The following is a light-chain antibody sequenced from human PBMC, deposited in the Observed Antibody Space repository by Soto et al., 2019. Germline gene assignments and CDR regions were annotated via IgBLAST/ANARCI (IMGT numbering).Light chain of an antibody. J-gene: IGLJ2*01. CDR2: DVR. V-gene: IGLV2-14*03. CDR1: SNDVGGYNQ. Sequence: QSALTKPAAVSGSPGQSITISCAGTSNDVGGYNQVAWYQQHPGKAPKLMIYDVRDRPSVVSDRFSVSKSGNTASLTISGLLTDDEGDYYCASYKSCETVVFGGGTLLTV. CDR3: ASYKSCETVV.